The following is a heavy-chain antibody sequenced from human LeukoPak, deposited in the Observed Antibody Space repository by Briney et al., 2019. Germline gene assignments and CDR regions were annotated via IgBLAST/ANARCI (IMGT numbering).Heavy chain of an antibody. CDR2: IYYSGST. Sequence: SETLSLTCTVSGGSISSSSYYWGWIRQPPGKGLEWIGSIYYSGSTYYNPSLKSRVTISVDTSKNQFSLRLSSVTAADTAVYCCARHTRRTTVTTSVFDYWGQGTLVTVSS. D-gene: IGHD4-17*01. CDR3: ARHTRRTTVTTSVFDY. V-gene: IGHV4-39*01. CDR1: GGSISSSSYY. J-gene: IGHJ4*02.